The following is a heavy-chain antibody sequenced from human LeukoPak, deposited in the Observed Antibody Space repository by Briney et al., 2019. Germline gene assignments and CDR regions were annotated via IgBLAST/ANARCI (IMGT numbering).Heavy chain of an antibody. CDR1: GGTFSRYA. J-gene: IGHJ4*02. D-gene: IGHD3-22*01. Sequence: GASVKVSCKASGGTFSRYAISWVRQAPGQGLEWMGGIIPIFGPANYAQKFQGRVTITADKSTSTAYMELSRLRSDDTAVYYCARDYYDSSGYYYADYWGQGTLVTVSS. CDR2: IIPIFGPA. CDR3: ARDYYDSSGYYYADY. V-gene: IGHV1-69*06.